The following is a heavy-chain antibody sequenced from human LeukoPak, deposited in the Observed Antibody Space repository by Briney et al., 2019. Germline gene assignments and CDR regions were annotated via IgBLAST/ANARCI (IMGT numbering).Heavy chain of an antibody. Sequence: GGSLRLSCAASGFSFSTHWMHWVRQAPGKGLVWVSRIHSDGSVTNYADSVKGRFTISRDNAENTLYLQMNSLRAEDTAVYYCVRIIVGASNWFDSWGQGTLVTVSS. J-gene: IGHJ5*01. CDR3: VRIIVGASNWFDS. CDR2: IHSDGSVT. CDR1: GFSFSTHW. V-gene: IGHV3-74*01. D-gene: IGHD1-26*01.